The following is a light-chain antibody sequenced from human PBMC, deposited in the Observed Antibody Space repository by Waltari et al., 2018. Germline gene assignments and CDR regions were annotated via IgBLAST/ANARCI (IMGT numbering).Light chain of an antibody. V-gene: IGKV3-15*01. J-gene: IGKJ1*01. CDR1: QNVSSY. CDR3: QQYNNWPSWT. Sequence: EIVMTQSPATLSVSPGERATLSCRASQNVSSYLAWYQQKPGQAPRLLIYGASTRATGIPARFSGSGSGTEFTLTISSLQSEDFAVYFCQQYNNWPSWTFGQGTKVEIK. CDR2: GAS.